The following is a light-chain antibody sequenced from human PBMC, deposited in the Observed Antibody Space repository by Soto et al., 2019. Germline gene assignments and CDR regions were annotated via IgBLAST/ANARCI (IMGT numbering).Light chain of an antibody. Sequence: EIVLTQSPVTLSLSPGERATLSCKASQTISRYLAWYQQRPGQAPRLLIYDTSNRAAGVSARFSGSGSGTDFTLTISSLEPEDFAVYYCQQRSGWSTFGQGTKVDIK. CDR3: QQRSGWST. CDR2: DTS. CDR1: QTISRY. J-gene: IGKJ2*01. V-gene: IGKV3-11*01.